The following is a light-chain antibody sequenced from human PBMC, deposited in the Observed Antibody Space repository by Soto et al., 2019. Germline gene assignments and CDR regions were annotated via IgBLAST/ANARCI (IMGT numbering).Light chain of an antibody. CDR2: GAS. J-gene: IGKJ3*01. V-gene: IGKV3-20*01. Sequence: EIVLTQSPGTLSLSPGERATLSCRASQSVSSSYLTWYQQKPGQAPRLLIYGASGRATGIPDRFSGSGSGTDFTLTIRRLAPEDFAVYYCHQYGYSLFPFGPGTKVDIK. CDR3: HQYGYSLFP. CDR1: QSVSSSY.